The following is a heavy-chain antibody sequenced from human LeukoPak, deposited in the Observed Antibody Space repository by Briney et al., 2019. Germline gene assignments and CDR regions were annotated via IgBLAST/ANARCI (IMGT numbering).Heavy chain of an antibody. CDR1: GDSIRRDNYY. J-gene: IGHJ4*02. CDR2: IYYSGST. Sequence: SETLSLTCTVSGDSIRRDNYYWGWIRQPPGEGLEWIGSIYYSGSTYYNPSLKSRVSISVDPSKSQFSLKLTSVTAADTAVYYCATHPLLDYWGQGSLVTVSS. CDR3: ATHPLLDY. D-gene: IGHD3-16*02. V-gene: IGHV4-39*01.